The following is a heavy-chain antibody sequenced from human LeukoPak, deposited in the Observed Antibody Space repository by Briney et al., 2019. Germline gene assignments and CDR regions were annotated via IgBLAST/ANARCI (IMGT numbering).Heavy chain of an antibody. J-gene: IGHJ3*02. V-gene: IGHV3-20*01. D-gene: IGHD3-22*01. Sequence: GGSLRLSCAASGFTVSNNYMTWVRQAPGKGLEWVSGVNWKGGNTTYADSVKGRFTISRDNAKNSLYMQMNSLRAEDTALYHCARDYYYDSSGYTDAFDIWGQGTMVTVSS. CDR3: ARDYYYDSSGYTDAFDI. CDR1: GFTVSNNY. CDR2: VNWKGGNT.